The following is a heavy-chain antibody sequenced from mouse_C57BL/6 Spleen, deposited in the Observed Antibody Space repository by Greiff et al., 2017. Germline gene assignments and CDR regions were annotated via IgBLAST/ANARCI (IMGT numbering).Heavy chain of an antibody. CDR2: IDPSDSST. V-gene: IGHV1-59*01. D-gene: IGHD1-1*01. CDR1: GYTFTSYW. J-gene: IGHJ2*01. Sequence: VQLQQPGAELVRPGTSVKLSCKASGYTFTSYWMHWVKQRPGQGLEWIGVIDPSDSSTNYNQKFKGKATLTVDTSSSTAYMQLSSLTSDDSAVYYCARSKDYYHYFDYWGQGTTLTVSS. CDR3: ARSKDYYHYFDY.